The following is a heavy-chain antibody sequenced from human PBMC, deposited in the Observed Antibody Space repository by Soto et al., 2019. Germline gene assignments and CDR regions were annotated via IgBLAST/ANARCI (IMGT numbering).Heavy chain of an antibody. V-gene: IGHV4-31*03. CDR2: IYYSGST. D-gene: IGHD3-22*01. CDR1: GGSISSGGYY. CDR3: ARSYYYDRSNFDY. Sequence: SETLSLTCTVSGGSISSGGYYWSWIRQHPGKGLEWIGYIYYSGSTYYNPSLKSRVTISVDTSKNQFSLKLSSVTAADTAVYYCARSYYYDRSNFDYWGQGTLVTVSS. J-gene: IGHJ4*02.